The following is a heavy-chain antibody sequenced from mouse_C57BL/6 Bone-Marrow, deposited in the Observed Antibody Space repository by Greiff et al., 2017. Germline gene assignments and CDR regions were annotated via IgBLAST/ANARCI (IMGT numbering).Heavy chain of an antibody. V-gene: IGHV1-81*01. D-gene: IGHD2-4*01. CDR3: ARSWRLRPVFAY. CDR1: GYTFTSYG. CDR2: IYPRSGNT. J-gene: IGHJ3*01. Sequence: QVQLKESGAELARPGASVKLSCKASGYTFTSYGISWVKQRTGQGLEWIGEIYPRSGNTYYNEKFKGKATLTADKSSSTAYMQLSSLTSEDSAVYYCARSWRLRPVFAYWGQGTLVTVSA.